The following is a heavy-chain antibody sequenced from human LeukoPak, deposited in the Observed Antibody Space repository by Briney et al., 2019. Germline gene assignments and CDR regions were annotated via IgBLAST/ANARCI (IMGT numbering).Heavy chain of an antibody. J-gene: IGHJ5*02. CDR2: MYDSGST. CDR1: GGSISRSY. CDR3: ARGSGREWFAP. Sequence: SETLSLTCTVSGGSISRSYWSWIRQPPGKGLEWMRYMYDSGSTFYNPSLKSRVTISVDTSKNQFSLKLSSVTAADTAVYYCARGSGREWFAPWGQGTLVTVSS. D-gene: IGHD3-10*01. V-gene: IGHV4-59*01.